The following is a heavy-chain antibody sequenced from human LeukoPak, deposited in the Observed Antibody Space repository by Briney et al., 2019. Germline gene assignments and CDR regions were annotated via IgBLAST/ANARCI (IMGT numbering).Heavy chain of an antibody. Sequence: GRSLRLSCAASGFTFSSYAMYWVRQAPGKGLEWVTIISYDGSTKYYADSVKGRFTISRDNSRNTLYLQMNSLRAEDTAVYYCARQLSSSWYGNWFDPWGQGTLVTVSS. V-gene: IGHV3-30-3*01. CDR1: GFTFSSYA. CDR2: ISYDGSTK. D-gene: IGHD6-13*01. CDR3: ARQLSSSWYGNWFDP. J-gene: IGHJ5*02.